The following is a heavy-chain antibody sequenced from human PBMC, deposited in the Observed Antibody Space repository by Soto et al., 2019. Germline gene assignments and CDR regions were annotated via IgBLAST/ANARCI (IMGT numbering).Heavy chain of an antibody. CDR1: GFTFTSSA. V-gene: IGHV1-58*01. CDR3: AADPIYYYGMDV. CDR2: SVVGSGNT. Sequence: QMQLVQSGPEVKKPGTSVKVSCKASGFTFTSSAVQWVRQARGQRLEWIGWSVVGSGNTNYAQKFQERVTITRDMSTSTAYMELSSLRSEDTAVYYCAADPIYYYGMDVWGQGTTVTVSS. J-gene: IGHJ6*02.